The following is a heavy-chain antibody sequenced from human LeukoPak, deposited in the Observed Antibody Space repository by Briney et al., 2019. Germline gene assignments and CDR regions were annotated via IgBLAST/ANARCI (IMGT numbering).Heavy chain of an antibody. CDR1: GYTFTSYY. Sequence: ASVKVSCKASGYTFTSYYMHWVRQAPGQGLEWMGIINPSGGSTSYAQKFQGRVTMTRDMSTSTVYMELSSLRSEDTAVYYCARAPMVRGVTSYYYYMDVWGKGTTVTVSS. D-gene: IGHD3-10*01. CDR2: INPSGGST. J-gene: IGHJ6*03. CDR3: ARAPMVRGVTSYYYYMDV. V-gene: IGHV1-46*01.